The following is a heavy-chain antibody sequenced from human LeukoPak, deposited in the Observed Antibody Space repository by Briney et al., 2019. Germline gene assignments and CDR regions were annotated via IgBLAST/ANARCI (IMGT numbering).Heavy chain of an antibody. D-gene: IGHD5-18*01. CDR2: IYSGGST. CDR1: GFTVSSNY. V-gene: IGHV3-66*02. Sequence: GSLRLSCAASGFTVSSNYMSWVRQAPGKGLEWVSVIYSGGSTYYADSVKGRFTISRDNSKNTLYLQMNSLRAEDTAVYYCARAGRNTAMDPEFDYWGQGTLVTVSS. CDR3: ARAGRNTAMDPEFDY. J-gene: IGHJ4*02.